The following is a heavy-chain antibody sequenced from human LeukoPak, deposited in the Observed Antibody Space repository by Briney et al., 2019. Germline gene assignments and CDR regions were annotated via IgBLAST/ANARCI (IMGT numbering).Heavy chain of an antibody. J-gene: IGHJ4*02. V-gene: IGHV1-18*01. CDR2: ISAYNGNT. CDR3: ARDRIPSYYDILTGYYSSPYYFDY. CDR1: GYTFTSYG. Sequence: SVKVSCKASGYTFTSYGISWVRQAPGQGLEWMGWISAYNGNTNYAPKLRGRVTMTTDTSTSTAYMELRSLRSDDTAVYYCARDRIPSYYDILTGYYSSPYYFDYWGQGTLVTVSS. D-gene: IGHD3-9*01.